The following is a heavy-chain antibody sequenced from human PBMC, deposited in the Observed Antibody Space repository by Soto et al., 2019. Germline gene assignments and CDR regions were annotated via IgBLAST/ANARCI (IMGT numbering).Heavy chain of an antibody. CDR2: ISWNSGTK. J-gene: IGHJ4*02. CDR1: GFTFDYYA. D-gene: IGHD2-15*01. CDR3: VKDVIGYCSAGNCFPDSYFDY. V-gene: IGHV3-9*01. Sequence: PGGSRRLSCAASGFTFDYYAMHWVGQAPGKGLGWVSGISWNSGTKGYADSVKGRFTISRDNAKNSLYLQMSGLRAEDTAFYYCVKDVIGYCSAGNCFPDSYFDYWGQGALVTVSS.